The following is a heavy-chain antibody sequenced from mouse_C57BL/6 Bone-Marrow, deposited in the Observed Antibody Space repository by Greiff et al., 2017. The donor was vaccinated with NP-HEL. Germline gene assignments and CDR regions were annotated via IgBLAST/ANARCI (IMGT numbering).Heavy chain of an antibody. D-gene: IGHD1-1*01. V-gene: IGHV5-2*01. CDR2: INSDGGST. Sequence: DVKLVESGGGLVQPGESLKLSCESNEYEFPSHDMSWVRKTPEKRLELVAAINSDGGSTYYPDTMERRFIISRDNTKKTLYLQMSSLRSEDTALYYCARQGYYGSSYYFDYWGQGTTLTVSS. CDR3: ARQGYYGSSYYFDY. J-gene: IGHJ2*01. CDR1: EYEFPSHD.